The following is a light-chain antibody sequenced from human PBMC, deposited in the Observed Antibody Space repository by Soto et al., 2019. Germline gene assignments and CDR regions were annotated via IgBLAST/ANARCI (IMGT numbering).Light chain of an antibody. Sequence: EVVMTQSPATLSVSPGERVTLSCRASQSINAHLAWYQQKPGQAPRLLIHGASTRATGIPARLSGSGFGTEFTLTISRLQSEDYAVYYCQQYNTWLWTVGRGTKVEVQ. CDR3: QQYNTWLWT. V-gene: IGKV3-15*01. CDR1: QSINAH. J-gene: IGKJ1*01. CDR2: GAS.